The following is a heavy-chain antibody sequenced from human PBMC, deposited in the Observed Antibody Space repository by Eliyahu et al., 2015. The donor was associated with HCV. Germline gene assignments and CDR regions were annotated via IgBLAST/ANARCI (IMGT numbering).Heavy chain of an antibody. CDR3: ASGGGGIAVAGTGGWFDP. CDR2: IHYSGST. CDR1: GGSXTTYY. V-gene: IGHV4-59*01. Sequence: QVQLQESGPGLVQPSETLSLTCTVSGGSXTTYYWRWIRQPPGKGLEWIGYIHYSGSTNYNPSLKSRVTISVDTSKNQFSLKLTSVTAADTAVYYCASGGGGIAVAGTGGWFDPWGQGTLVTVSS. J-gene: IGHJ5*02. D-gene: IGHD6-19*01.